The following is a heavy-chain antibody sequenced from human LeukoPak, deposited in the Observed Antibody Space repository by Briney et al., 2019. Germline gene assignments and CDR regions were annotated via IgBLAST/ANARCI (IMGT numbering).Heavy chain of an antibody. CDR1: GASISSYY. CDR2: IYYSGST. Sequence: KPSETLSLTCTVSGASISSYYWSWIRQAPGKGLEWIGNIYYSGSTNYNPSLKSRVTVSVDTSKNQFSLKLSSVTAADTAVYYCARHGTLGSTTYPLDYWGQGTLVTVSS. J-gene: IGHJ4*02. CDR3: ARHGTLGSTTYPLDY. D-gene: IGHD1-26*01. V-gene: IGHV4-59*08.